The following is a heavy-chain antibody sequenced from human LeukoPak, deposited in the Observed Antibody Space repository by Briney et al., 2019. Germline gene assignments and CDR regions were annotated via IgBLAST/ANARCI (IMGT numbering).Heavy chain of an antibody. CDR2: IYHSGST. D-gene: IGHD4-23*01. V-gene: IGHV4-38-2*01. Sequence: PSETLSLTCAVSGYSISSGYYWGWIRQPPGKGLEWIGSIYHSGSTYYNPSLKSRVTISVDTSKNQFSLKLSSVNAADTAVYYCARLYYGGITYYYYYMDVWGKGTTVTVSS. CDR3: ARLYYGGITYYYYYMDV. CDR1: GYSISSGYY. J-gene: IGHJ6*03.